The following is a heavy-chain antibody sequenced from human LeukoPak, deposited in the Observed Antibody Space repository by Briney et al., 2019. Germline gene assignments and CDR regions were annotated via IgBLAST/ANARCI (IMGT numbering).Heavy chain of an antibody. CDR3: ARSFGSGYDYYYYFMDV. CDR2: IIPIFSTA. CDR1: GGTFSSNA. Sequence: SVKVSCKASGGTFSSNAISWVRQAPGQGLEWMGWIIPIFSTANYAQKFQGRVTITADKSTSTAYMELSSLRSEDTAVYFCARSFGSGYDYYYYFMDVWGKGTTVTVSS. J-gene: IGHJ6*03. V-gene: IGHV1-69*06. D-gene: IGHD5-12*01.